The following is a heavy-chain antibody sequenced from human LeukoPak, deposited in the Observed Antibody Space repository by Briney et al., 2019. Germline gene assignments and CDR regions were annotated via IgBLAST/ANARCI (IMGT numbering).Heavy chain of an antibody. CDR1: GGSLSYYY. CDR3: ARGGFYCGDDCYVDY. V-gene: IGHV4-34*01. Sequence: PSETLSLTCAVYGGSLSYYYWSWIRQPPEMGLEWIGEINRSGSTNYNPSLKSRVSISVDTSKNQFSLKLSSVTAADTAVYYCARGGFYCGDDCYVDYWGQGTLVTVSS. J-gene: IGHJ4*02. D-gene: IGHD2-21*02. CDR2: INRSGST.